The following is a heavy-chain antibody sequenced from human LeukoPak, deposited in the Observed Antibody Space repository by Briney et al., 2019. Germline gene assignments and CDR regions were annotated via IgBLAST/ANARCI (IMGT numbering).Heavy chain of an antibody. CDR2: FSGSGGTT. D-gene: IGHD3-22*01. CDR1: GFTFSSYA. V-gene: IGHV3-23*01. CDR3: ARETKVYDSSGFYWAYFDY. Sequence: PGGSLRLSCAASGFTFSSYAMNWVRQAPGRGLEWVSGFSGSGGTTYYADSVKGRFTISRDNSKNTLYLQMNSLRAEDTAVYYCARETKVYDSSGFYWAYFDYWGQGTLVTVSS. J-gene: IGHJ4*02.